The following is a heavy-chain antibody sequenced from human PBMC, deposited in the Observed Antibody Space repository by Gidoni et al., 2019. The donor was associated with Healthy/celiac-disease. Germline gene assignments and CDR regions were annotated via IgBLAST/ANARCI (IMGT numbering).Heavy chain of an antibody. J-gene: IGHJ4*02. CDR3: ARDRTYSYYGSGRYYIGFAY. CDR2: ISSSSSYI. D-gene: IGHD3-10*01. CDR1: GFAFTSNS. Sequence: EVQLVESGGGLVKPGGSLRLSCTASGFAFTSNSLNWVRQAPGKGLALFSSISSSSSYIYYADSVNGRFTISRDNAKNSLYLQMNILRPEDTAVYYCARDRTYSYYGSGRYYIGFAYWGQGTLVTVSS. V-gene: IGHV3-21*01.